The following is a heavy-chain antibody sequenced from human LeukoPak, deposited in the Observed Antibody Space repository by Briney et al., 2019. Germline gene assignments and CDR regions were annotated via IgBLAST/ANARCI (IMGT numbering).Heavy chain of an antibody. CDR3: ARISHCSGGSCYYFDY. D-gene: IGHD2-15*01. V-gene: IGHV1-18*01. CDR1: GYTFTSYG. CDR2: ISAYNGNT. J-gene: IGHJ4*02. Sequence: ASVKVSCKASGYTFTSYGISWVRQAPGQGLEWMGWISAYNGNTNYAQKLQGRVTMTTDTSTSTAYMELRSLRSDDAAVYYCARISHCSGGSCYYFDYWGQGTLVTVSS.